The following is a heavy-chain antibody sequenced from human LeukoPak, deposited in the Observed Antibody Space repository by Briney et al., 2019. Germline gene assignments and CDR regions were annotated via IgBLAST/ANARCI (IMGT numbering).Heavy chain of an antibody. Sequence: SETLSLTCTVSGGSISSTSDYWGWIRQPPGKGLEWIGSIYYSGSTYYNPSLKSRVTISVDTSKNQFSLKLSSVTAADTAVYYCARDPTVTTLPHAFDIWGQGTMVTVSS. V-gene: IGHV4-39*02. J-gene: IGHJ3*02. CDR2: IYYSGST. CDR1: GGSISSTSDY. CDR3: ARDPTVTTLPHAFDI. D-gene: IGHD4-17*01.